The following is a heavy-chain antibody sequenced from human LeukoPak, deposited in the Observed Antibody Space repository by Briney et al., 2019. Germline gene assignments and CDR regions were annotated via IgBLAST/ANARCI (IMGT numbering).Heavy chain of an antibody. Sequence: SETLSLTCTVSGGSISSYYWSWIRQPPGKGLEWIGYIYYSGSTNYNPSLKSRVTISLDTSKNHLSLKLSSLTAADTAVYYCARGNRRLGYYGSGSRLPFDYWGQGTLVTVSS. V-gene: IGHV4-59*12. CDR3: ARGNRRLGYYGSGSRLPFDY. CDR1: GGSISSYY. CDR2: IYYSGST. D-gene: IGHD3-10*01. J-gene: IGHJ4*02.